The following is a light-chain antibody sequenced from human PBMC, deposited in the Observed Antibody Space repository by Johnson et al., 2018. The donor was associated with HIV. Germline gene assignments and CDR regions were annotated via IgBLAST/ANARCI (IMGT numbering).Light chain of an antibody. CDR1: SSNIGNNY. Sequence: QSILTQPPSVSAAPGQKVTISCSGSSSNIGNNYVSWYQQLPGTAPRLLVYENHRRPSGIPDRFSGSKSGTSATLGITGLQTGDEADYYCGTWDSSMSALYVFGTGTKVTVL. CDR2: ENH. CDR3: GTWDSSMSALYV. J-gene: IGLJ1*01. V-gene: IGLV1-51*02.